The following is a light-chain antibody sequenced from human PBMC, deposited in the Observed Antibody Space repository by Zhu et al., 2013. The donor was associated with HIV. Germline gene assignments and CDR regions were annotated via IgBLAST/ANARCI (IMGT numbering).Light chain of an antibody. CDR3: QVLDTTSGHPL. CDR2: TDS. J-gene: IGLJ3*02. CDR1: NIGSKS. Sequence: SYVLTQSPSVSVAPGKTARITCGGNNIGSKSVHWYQQKPGQAPVLVVHTDSVRPSGIPERFSGFNSENTATLTINRVVAGDEADYSCQVLDTTSGHPLFGGGTKLTVL. V-gene: IGLV3-21*01.